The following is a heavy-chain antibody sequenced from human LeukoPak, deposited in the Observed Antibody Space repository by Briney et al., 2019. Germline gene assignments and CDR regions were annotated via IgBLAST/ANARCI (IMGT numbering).Heavy chain of an antibody. CDR2: ISYEGNNK. V-gene: IGHV3-30*18. D-gene: IGHD2-2*01. J-gene: IGHJ4*02. Sequence: GGSLRLSCAASGFTFGDYYMSWIRQAPGKGLEWVAVISYEGNNKYYADSVKGRFTISRDNSKNTLYLQMNSLRAEDTAVYYCAKDSILIPASKSALDYWGQGTLVTVSS. CDR1: GFTFGDYY. CDR3: AKDSILIPASKSALDY.